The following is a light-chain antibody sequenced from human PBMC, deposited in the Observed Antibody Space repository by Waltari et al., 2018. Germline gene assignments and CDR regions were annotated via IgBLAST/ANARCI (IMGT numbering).Light chain of an antibody. Sequence: EIVMTQSPATLSVSPGERATLSCRASQSVSSNLTWYQQKPGQAPRLLIYGASTRATGIPARCSGSGCGTEFTLTISSLQSEDVAVYYCQQYNNWPPWTFGQGTKVEIK. CDR1: QSVSSN. CDR3: QQYNNWPPWT. CDR2: GAS. V-gene: IGKV3-15*01. J-gene: IGKJ1*01.